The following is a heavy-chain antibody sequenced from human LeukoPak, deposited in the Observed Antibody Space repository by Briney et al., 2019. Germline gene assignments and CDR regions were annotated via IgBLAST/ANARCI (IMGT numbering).Heavy chain of an antibody. CDR1: GFTFSSYG. D-gene: IGHD6-13*01. J-gene: IGHJ4*02. CDR3: AGGGSRWYHFDY. CDR2: ISYDGNLK. V-gene: IGHV3-30*03. Sequence: PGMSLRLSCAASGFTFSSYGIHWVRQAPGKGLEWVAVISYDGNLKYYADSVKGRFTISRDNSKNTLYLQMNSLRAEDTAVYYCAGGGSRWYHFDYWGQGTLVTVSS.